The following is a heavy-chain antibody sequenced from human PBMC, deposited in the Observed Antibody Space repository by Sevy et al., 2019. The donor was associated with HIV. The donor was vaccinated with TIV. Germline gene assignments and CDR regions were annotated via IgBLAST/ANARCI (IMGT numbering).Heavy chain of an antibody. V-gene: IGHV3-23*01. Sequence: GGSLRLSCAASGFTFSSYAMSWVRQAPGKGLEWVSAISCSGGSTYYADSVKGRFTISRDNSKNPLYRKMNSLRADDTAVYYSEKEKYYYYYMDVWGKGTKVTVSS. CDR2: ISCSGGST. CDR3: EKEKYYYYYMDV. CDR1: GFTFSSYA. J-gene: IGHJ6*03.